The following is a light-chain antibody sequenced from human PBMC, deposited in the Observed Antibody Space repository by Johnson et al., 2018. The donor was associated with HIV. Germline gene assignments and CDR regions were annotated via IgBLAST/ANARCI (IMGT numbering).Light chain of an antibody. CDR2: ENN. CDR3: GTGDRSLSAGDV. CDR1: SSNIGNNY. V-gene: IGLV1-51*02. J-gene: IGLJ1*01. Sequence: SVLTQPPSVSAAPGQKVTISCSGSSSNIGNNYVSWYQQLPGTAPKLLIYENNKRPSGIPDRFSGSKSGTSATLGITGLQTGDEAVYSCGTGDRSLSAGDVFGTGTKVTVL.